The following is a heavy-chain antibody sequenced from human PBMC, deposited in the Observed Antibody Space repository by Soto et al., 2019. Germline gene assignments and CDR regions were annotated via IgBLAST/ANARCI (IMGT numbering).Heavy chain of an antibody. CDR3: AGRGVVAGYGMDV. Sequence: GAPVKVSCKASGGAFSSYAISWVRQAPGQGLEWMGWMNPNGGNTGYAQKFQGRVTMTRNTSTSTAYMELSSLRSEDTAVYYCAGRGVVAGYGMDVWGQGTTVTVSS. CDR1: GGAFSSYA. D-gene: IGHD3-22*01. J-gene: IGHJ6*02. CDR2: MNPNGGNT. V-gene: IGHV1-8*02.